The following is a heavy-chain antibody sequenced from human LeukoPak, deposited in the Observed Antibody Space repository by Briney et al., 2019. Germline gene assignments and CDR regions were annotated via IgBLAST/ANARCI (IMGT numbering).Heavy chain of an antibody. J-gene: IGHJ4*02. CDR2: IYTTGTT. V-gene: IGHV4-61*02. CDR3: ARRGSGWSFDY. CDR1: GGSINSGSDY. Sequence: PSQTLSLTCTVSGGSINSGSDYWTWIRQPAGKGLEWIGRIYTTGTTTYNPSLESRVTISRDTSNNRFSLKLSSVTAADTAVYYCARRGSGWSFDYWGQGTLVTVSS. D-gene: IGHD6-19*01.